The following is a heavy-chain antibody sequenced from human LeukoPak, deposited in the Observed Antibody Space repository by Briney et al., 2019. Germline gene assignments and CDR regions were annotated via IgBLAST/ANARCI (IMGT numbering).Heavy chain of an antibody. D-gene: IGHD2-2*01. V-gene: IGHV3-30*02. CDR3: AKDLRPYCSSTSCLMDV. Sequence: GGSLRLSCAASGFTFSSYGMHWVRQAPGKGLEWVAFIRYDGSNKYYADSVKGRFTISRDNSKNTLYLQMNSLRAEDTAVYYCAKDLRPYCSSTSCLMDVWGKGTTVTASS. CDR2: IRYDGSNK. J-gene: IGHJ6*04. CDR1: GFTFSSYG.